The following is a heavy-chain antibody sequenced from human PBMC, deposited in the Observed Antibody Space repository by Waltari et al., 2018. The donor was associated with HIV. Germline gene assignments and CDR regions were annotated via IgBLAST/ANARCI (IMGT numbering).Heavy chain of an antibody. CDR3: ARRGDYFDSSGYYYGVGMDV. CDR1: GYSFTNYW. J-gene: IGHJ6*02. Sequence: EVQLVQSGAEVKKPGESLKISCKGSGYSFTNYWIAWVRQRPGKGLEGMGIIYPGDSDTTYSPALQGQVTISADKSISTAYLQWSSLKASDTAMYFCARRGDYFDSSGYYYGVGMDVWGQGTTVTVSS. V-gene: IGHV5-51*01. CDR2: IYPGDSDT. D-gene: IGHD3-22*01.